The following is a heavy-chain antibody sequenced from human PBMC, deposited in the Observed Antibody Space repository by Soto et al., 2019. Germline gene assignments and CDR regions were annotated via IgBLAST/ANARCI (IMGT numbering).Heavy chain of an antibody. CDR2: INPNGGVT. Sequence: QVQLVQSGAEVRKPGASVTVSCRSSGDSFNDYYIHWVRQAPGQGFEWMGWINPNGGVTKYAQKFQGWASMTRDTSIRTVYMQLSMLRSADTAVYYCARESGGATATLDYYYFYMDVWGTGTTVTVSS. V-gene: IGHV1-2*04. CDR3: ARESGGATATLDYYYFYMDV. CDR1: GDSFNDYY. D-gene: IGHD5-12*01. J-gene: IGHJ6*03.